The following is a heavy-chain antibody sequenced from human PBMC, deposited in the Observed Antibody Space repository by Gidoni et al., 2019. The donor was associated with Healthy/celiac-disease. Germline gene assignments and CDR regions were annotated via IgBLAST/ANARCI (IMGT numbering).Heavy chain of an antibody. Sequence: EVQLLESGGGLVQPGGSLRLSCAASGFTFSSYAMSWVRQAPGKGLEWVSAISGRCGSTYYADSVKGRFTISRDNSKNTLYLQMNSLRAEDTAVYYCAKDSGSPYYDFWSGYYNGGAFDIWGQGTMVTVSS. D-gene: IGHD3-3*01. CDR3: AKDSGSPYYDFWSGYYNGGAFDI. V-gene: IGHV3-23*01. J-gene: IGHJ3*02. CDR1: GFTFSSYA. CDR2: ISGRCGST.